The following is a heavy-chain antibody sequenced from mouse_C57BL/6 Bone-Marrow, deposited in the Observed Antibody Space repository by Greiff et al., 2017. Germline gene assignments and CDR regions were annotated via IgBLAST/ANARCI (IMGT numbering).Heavy chain of an antibody. J-gene: IGHJ2*01. CDR3: ARDWDDYFDY. Sequence: EVKLQESGPELVKPGASVKISCKASGYSFTGYYMNWVKQSPEKSLEWIGEINPSTGGTTYNQKFKAKATLTVDKSSSTAYMQLKSLTSEDSAVYYCARDWDDYFDYGGQGTTLTVSS. CDR2: INPSTGGT. CDR1: GYSFTGYY. D-gene: IGHD4-1*01. V-gene: IGHV1-42*01.